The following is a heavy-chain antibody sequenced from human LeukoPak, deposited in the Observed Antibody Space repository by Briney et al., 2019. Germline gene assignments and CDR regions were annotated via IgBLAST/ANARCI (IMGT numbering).Heavy chain of an antibody. V-gene: IGHV4-39*07. CDR3: ASITPPWFGELNNWFDP. CDR1: GGSISSSSYY. D-gene: IGHD3-10*01. CDR2: INHSGST. Sequence: SETLSLTCTVSGGSISSSSYYWSWIRQPPGKGLEWIGEINHSGSTNYNPSLKSRVTISVDTSKNQFSLKLSSVTAADTAVYYCASITPPWFGELNNWFDPWGQGTLVTVSS. J-gene: IGHJ5*02.